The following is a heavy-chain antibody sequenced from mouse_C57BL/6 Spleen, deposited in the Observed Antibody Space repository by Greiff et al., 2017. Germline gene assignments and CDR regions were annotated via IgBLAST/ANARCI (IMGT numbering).Heavy chain of an antibody. CDR3: ARQYDYGMDY. D-gene: IGHD2-3*01. CDR1: GFTFSSYG. J-gene: IGHJ4*01. CDR2: ISSGGSYT. Sequence: EVQGVESGGDLVKPGGSLKLSCAASGFTFSSYGMSWVRQTPDKRLEWVATISSGGSYTYYPDSVKGRFTISRDNAKNTLYLQMSSLKSEDTAMYYCARQYDYGMDYWGQGTSVTVSS. V-gene: IGHV5-6*01.